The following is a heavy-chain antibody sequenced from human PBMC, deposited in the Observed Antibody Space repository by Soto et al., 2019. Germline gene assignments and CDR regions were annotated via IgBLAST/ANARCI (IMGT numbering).Heavy chain of an antibody. Sequence: GGSLRLSCAASGVTFTTYSINGVRQAPGKGLEWISYISSSSATVYYADSVKGRFTISRDNANNSLFLQMSSLRDEDTAVYYCARVNTYGQYFDYWGQGTLVTVSS. V-gene: IGHV3-48*02. CDR1: GVTFTTYS. CDR3: ARVNTYGQYFDY. J-gene: IGHJ4*02. D-gene: IGHD5-18*01. CDR2: ISSSSATV.